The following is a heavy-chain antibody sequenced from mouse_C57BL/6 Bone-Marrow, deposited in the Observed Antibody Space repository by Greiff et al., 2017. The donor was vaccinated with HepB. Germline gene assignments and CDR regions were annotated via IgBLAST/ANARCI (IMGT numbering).Heavy chain of an antibody. CDR2: IDPETGGT. CDR3: TSWVYYAMDY. CDR1: GYTFTDYE. Sequence: QVQLQQSGAELVRPGASVTLSCKASGYTFTDYEMHWVKQTPVHGLEWIGAIDPETGGTAYNQKFKGKAILTADKSSSTAYMELRSLTSEDSAVYYCTSWVYYAMDYGGQGTSVTVSS. J-gene: IGHJ4*01. D-gene: IGHD4-1*01. V-gene: IGHV1-15*01.